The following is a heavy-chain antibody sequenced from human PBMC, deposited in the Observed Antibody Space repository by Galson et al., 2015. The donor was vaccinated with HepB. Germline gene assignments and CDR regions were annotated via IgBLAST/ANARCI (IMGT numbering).Heavy chain of an antibody. V-gene: IGHV3-30*18. CDR2: ISYDGRGK. CDR1: GFTFSKSG. Sequence: SLRLSCAASGFTFSKSGMHWVRQAPGKGLEWVAFISYDGRGKKYADSVKGRFTISRDNSNNTLYLEMNSLRIEDTAVYYCSKDLASRGHDWWFDGWGQGTTVTVSS. D-gene: IGHD2-8*02. CDR3: SKDLASRGHDWWFDG. J-gene: IGHJ6*02.